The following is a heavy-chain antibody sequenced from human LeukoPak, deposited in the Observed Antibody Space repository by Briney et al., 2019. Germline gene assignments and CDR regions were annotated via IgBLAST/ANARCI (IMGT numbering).Heavy chain of an antibody. CDR2: IVTAGDT. V-gene: IGHV3-13*01. J-gene: IGHJ3*02. CDR1: GVTFSSYD. D-gene: IGHD3-9*01. CDR3: ARGGSTGDAFDI. Sequence: GGSLRLSCAASGVTFSSYDMHWVRQATGKGLQWFSAIVTAGDTYYPGSVKGRFTISRENAKNSLYLQMNSLRDGDTAVYYCARGGSTGDAFDIWGQGTMVTVSS.